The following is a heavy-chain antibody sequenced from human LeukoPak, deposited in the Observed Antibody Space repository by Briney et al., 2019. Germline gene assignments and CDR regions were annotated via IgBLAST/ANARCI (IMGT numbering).Heavy chain of an antibody. CDR1: GFTLSDYY. V-gene: IGHV3-11*01. CDR2: IRNSGSTT. D-gene: IGHD3-10*01. J-gene: IGHJ4*02. CDR3: ARLAPYYGTGII. Sequence: PGESLTLSCAASGFTLSDYYMRWIRQAPGEGLEWISYIRNSGSTTYYADSVKGRFTFSRDNAKNSLFLQMNSLRAEDTAVYYCARLAPYYGTGIIWGQGTLVTVSS.